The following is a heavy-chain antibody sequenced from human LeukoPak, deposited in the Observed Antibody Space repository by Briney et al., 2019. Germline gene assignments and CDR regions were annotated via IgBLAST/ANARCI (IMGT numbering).Heavy chain of an antibody. CDR1: GFTFGDYA. V-gene: IGHV3-9*01. Sequence: GGSLRLSCAASGFTFGDYAMHWVRQTPGKGLEWVSGISWNGGTKGYADSVKGRFSISRDNSKNTLYLQMNSLRAEDTAVYYCARAPSSHYDSSGYSGYFDYWGQGTLVTVSS. D-gene: IGHD3-22*01. CDR2: ISWNGGTK. CDR3: ARAPSSHYDSSGYSGYFDY. J-gene: IGHJ4*02.